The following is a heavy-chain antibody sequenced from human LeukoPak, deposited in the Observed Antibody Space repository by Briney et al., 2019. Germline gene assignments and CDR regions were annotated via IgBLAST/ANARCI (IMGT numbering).Heavy chain of an antibody. CDR3: ARGVSSTSPDY. CDR2: INHSGST. J-gene: IGHJ4*02. D-gene: IGHD2-2*01. Sequence: PSETLSLTCAVYGGSFSGYYWSWIRQPPGKGLEWIGEINHSGSTNYNPSLKSRVTISVDTSKNQFSLKLSSVTAADTAVYYCARGVSSTSPDYWGQGTLVTVSS. CDR1: GGSFSGYY. V-gene: IGHV4-34*01.